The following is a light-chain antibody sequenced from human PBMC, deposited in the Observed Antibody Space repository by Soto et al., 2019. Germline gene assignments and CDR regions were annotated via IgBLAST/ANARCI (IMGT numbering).Light chain of an antibody. CDR2: DIS. V-gene: IGKV3-20*01. CDR1: QSVGSNS. J-gene: IGKJ5*01. Sequence: VLTQSPDTLSLSPGERATLSCRAGQSVGSNSLGWYQQKPGQAPRLVIFDISNRATGIPDRFSGSGSGTDCTLTISRLEPEDFAVYYCQLYSRSPRQITFGQGTRLEIK. CDR3: QLYSRSPRQIT.